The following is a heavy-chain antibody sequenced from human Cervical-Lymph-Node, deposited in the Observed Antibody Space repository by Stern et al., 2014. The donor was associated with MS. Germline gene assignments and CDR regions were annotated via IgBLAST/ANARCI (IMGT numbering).Heavy chain of an antibody. CDR1: GFSLSGSGMS. CDR3: ARMQGHWYFDF. Sequence: QVTLRESGPALVKPTQTLTLTCTFSGFSLSGSGMSVSWIRQPPGKALAWLALIDWDGDEYYSTSLKTRLTISRDTSKNQVVLTMTNMDPVDTGTYYCARMQGHWYFDFWGRGTLVTVSS. CDR2: IDWDGDE. J-gene: IGHJ2*01. V-gene: IGHV2-70*01.